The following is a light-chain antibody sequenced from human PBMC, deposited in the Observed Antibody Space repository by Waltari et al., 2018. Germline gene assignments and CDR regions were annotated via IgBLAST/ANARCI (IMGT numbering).Light chain of an antibody. CDR2: RSN. CDR3: AAWDDSLSVNWV. J-gene: IGLJ3*02. Sequence: QSVLTQPPSASGTPGQTVTIHCSGSSSYLGRSYVNWYQQLPGTAPKLLIYRSNQRPSGVPDRFSGSKSGTSASLAISGLRSEDEADYYCAAWDDSLSVNWVFGGGTKLTVL. CDR1: SSYLGRSY. V-gene: IGLV1-47*01.